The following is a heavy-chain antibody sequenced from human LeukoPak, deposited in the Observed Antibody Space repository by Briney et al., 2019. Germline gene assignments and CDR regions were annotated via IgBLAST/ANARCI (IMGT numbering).Heavy chain of an antibody. CDR1: AFAFSSNW. J-gene: IGHJ4*02. CDR2: IKEDGSET. CDR3: ARDLHPRYYLPDY. D-gene: IGHD1-26*01. V-gene: IGHV3-7*04. Sequence: GGSLRLTCVASAFAFSSNWMSWVRQAPGKGLEWVASIKEDGSETYYVDSVKGRFTISRDNAKNSLYLQMSSLRAEDTAVYYCARDLHPRYYLPDYWGQGTLVTVSS.